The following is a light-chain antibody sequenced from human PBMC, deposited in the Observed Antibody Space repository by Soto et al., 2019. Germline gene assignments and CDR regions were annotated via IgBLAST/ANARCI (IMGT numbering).Light chain of an antibody. CDR2: SAS. Sequence: DIQMTQSPSTLSASVGYTVTITCRSSESIDSWLAWYQQKPGKVPKLLTYSASTLQSGVPSRFSGSGSGTDFTLTISSLQPEDVATYFCQKYNSAITFGQGTRLEIK. J-gene: IGKJ5*01. V-gene: IGKV1-27*01. CDR1: ESIDSW. CDR3: QKYNSAIT.